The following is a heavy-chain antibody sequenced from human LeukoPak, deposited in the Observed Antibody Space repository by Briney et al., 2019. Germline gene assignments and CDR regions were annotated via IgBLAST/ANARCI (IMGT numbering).Heavy chain of an antibody. V-gene: IGHV3-21*01. D-gene: IGHD3-10*01. CDR1: GFTFSRHA. CDR2: ITSSGSYR. CDR3: ASENKGGKSGALFDY. J-gene: IGHJ4*02. Sequence: GALRLSCAASGFTFSRHAMNWVRQAPGKGLEWVSSITSSGSYRYHSDSVKGRFTISRDNAKNSLYLQMNSLRVEDTAVYYWASENKGGKSGALFDYWGQGTLVTVSS.